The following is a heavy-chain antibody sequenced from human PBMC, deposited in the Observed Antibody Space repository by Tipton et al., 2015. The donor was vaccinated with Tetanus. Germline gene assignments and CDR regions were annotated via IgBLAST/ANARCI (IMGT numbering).Heavy chain of an antibody. J-gene: IGHJ6*02. Sequence: TLSLTCIVSGGSISSGGYYLSWIRPHPGKGLEWIGYIYDSGGIYYNPSLKSRVFISIDTSKNQFSLKLSSVTAADTAVYYCARERYIHYGMDVWGQGTTVTVSS. CDR2: IYDSGGI. CDR3: ARERYIHYGMDV. V-gene: IGHV4-31*03. CDR1: GGSISSGGYY. D-gene: IGHD1-1*01.